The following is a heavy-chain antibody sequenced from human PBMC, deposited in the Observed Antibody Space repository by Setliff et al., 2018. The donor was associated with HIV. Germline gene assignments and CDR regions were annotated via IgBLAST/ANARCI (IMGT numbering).Heavy chain of an antibody. D-gene: IGHD2-8*01. V-gene: IGHV4-59*12. Sequence: SETLSLTCTFSGVSMSNNYWTWTRQSPGKGLEWIGYVHYSGSTKYNPSLKNRVTISVDTSKNKFSLKLTSVTAADTAVYYCASSPIITNGYYFDYWGPGTLVTVSS. CDR3: ASSPIITNGYYFDY. CDR1: GVSMSNNY. J-gene: IGHJ4*02. CDR2: VHYSGST.